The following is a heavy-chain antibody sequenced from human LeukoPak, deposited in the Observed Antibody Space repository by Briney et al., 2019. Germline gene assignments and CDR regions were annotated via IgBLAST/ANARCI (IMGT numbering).Heavy chain of an antibody. V-gene: IGHV3-48*03. J-gene: IGHJ4*02. CDR1: GFTFRSYE. CDR2: ISSSGSTI. D-gene: IGHD1-7*01. CDR3: APRLELN. Sequence: GGSLRLSCAASGFTFRSYEMNWVRQAPGKGLEWVSYISSSGSTIYYADSVKGRFTIFRDNSKNTLYLQMNSLRTEDTAVYYCAPRLELNWGQGTLVTVSS.